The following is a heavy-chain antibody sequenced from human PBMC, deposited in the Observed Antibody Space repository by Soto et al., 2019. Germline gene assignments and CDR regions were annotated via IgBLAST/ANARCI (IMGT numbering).Heavy chain of an antibody. CDR1: GGSISSGGYY. D-gene: IGHD4-17*01. J-gene: IGHJ6*02. CDR2: IYYSGST. CDR3: ARLVYGDYHYYYYGMDV. V-gene: IGHV4-31*03. Sequence: NPSETLSLTCTVSGGSISSGGYYWSWIRQHPGKGLEWIGYIYYSGSTYYNPSLKSRVTISVDTSKNQFSLKLSSVTAADTAVYYCARLVYGDYHYYYYGMDVWGQRTKVTVSS.